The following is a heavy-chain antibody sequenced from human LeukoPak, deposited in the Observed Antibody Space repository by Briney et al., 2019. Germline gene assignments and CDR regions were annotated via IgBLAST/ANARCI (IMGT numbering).Heavy chain of an antibody. CDR3: ARDLLDYDSSGYHDY. Sequence: PGGSLRLSCAASGFTFSSYAMHWVRQAPGKGLEWVAVISYDGSNKYYADSVKGRFTISRDNSKNTLYLQMNSLRAEDTAVYYCARDLLDYDSSGYHDYWGQGTLVTVSS. D-gene: IGHD3-22*01. J-gene: IGHJ4*02. CDR1: GFTFSSYA. CDR2: ISYDGSNK. V-gene: IGHV3-30-3*01.